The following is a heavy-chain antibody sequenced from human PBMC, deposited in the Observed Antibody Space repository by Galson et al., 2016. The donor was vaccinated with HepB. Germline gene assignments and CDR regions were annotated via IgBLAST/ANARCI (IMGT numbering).Heavy chain of an antibody. D-gene: IGHD6-19*01. Sequence: SETLSLTCTVSGGSISGHYCNWFRQPPGKDLEWIGYIHYTWSTNYNPSLQTRVTVSADTSKNQFSLNLISVTAADTAVYYCAIGGGWLANYWGRGTLVTVSS. CDR3: AIGGGWLANY. CDR1: GGSISGHY. CDR2: IHYTWST. V-gene: IGHV4-59*11. J-gene: IGHJ4*02.